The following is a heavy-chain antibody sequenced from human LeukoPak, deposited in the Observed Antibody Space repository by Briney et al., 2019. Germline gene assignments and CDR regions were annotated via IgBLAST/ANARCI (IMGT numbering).Heavy chain of an antibody. CDR2: IYYSGST. CDR3: ARTRAYCGGDCYWGFDY. CDR1: GGSISSSFYY. J-gene: IGHJ4*02. Sequence: SETLSLTCTVSGGSISSSFYYWGWIRQPPGKGLEWIGSIYYSGSTNYNPSLKSRVTISVDTSKNQYSLKLSSVTAADTAVYYCARTRAYCGGDCYWGFDYWGQGTLVTVSS. D-gene: IGHD2-21*01. V-gene: IGHV4-39*07.